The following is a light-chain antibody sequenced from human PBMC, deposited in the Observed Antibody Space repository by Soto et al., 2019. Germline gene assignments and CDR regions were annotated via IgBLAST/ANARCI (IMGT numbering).Light chain of an antibody. J-gene: IGLJ2*01. CDR1: SSDVGGYNS. CDR3: SSYISSSTV. Sequence: QSALTQPASVSGSPGQSITISCTGTSSDVGGYNSVSWYQHHPGKAPKLMIYEVSNRPSGVSNRFSGSKSGNTASLIISGLQAEDEADYYCSSYISSSTVFGGGTKLTV. V-gene: IGLV2-14*01. CDR2: EVS.